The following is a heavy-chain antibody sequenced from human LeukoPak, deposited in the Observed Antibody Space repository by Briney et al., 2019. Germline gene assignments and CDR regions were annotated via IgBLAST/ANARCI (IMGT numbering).Heavy chain of an antibody. D-gene: IGHD3-10*01. CDR1: GFTFSSYS. CDR3: ARDLTGSGSL. J-gene: IGHJ4*02. Sequence: GGSLRLSCAASGFTFSSYSMDWVRQAPGEWLEWVSSISSSSSYIFYADSVKGRFTVSRDNAKNSLYLQMNSLRAEDTAVYYCARDLTGSGSLGGQGTLVTVSS. CDR2: ISSSSSYI. V-gene: IGHV3-21*01.